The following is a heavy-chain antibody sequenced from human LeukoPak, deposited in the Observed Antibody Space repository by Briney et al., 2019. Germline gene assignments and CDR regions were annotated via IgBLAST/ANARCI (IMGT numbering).Heavy chain of an antibody. Sequence: PSQTLSLTCTVSGGSISSGGYYWSWIRQHPGKGLEWIGYIYYSGSTYYNPSLESRVIISVDTSKNQFSLKLSSVTAADTAVYYCAREGYCSSTSCYIPWGQGTLVTVSS. J-gene: IGHJ5*02. D-gene: IGHD2-2*02. CDR2: IYYSGST. CDR1: GGSISSGGYY. V-gene: IGHV4-31*03. CDR3: AREGYCSSTSCYIP.